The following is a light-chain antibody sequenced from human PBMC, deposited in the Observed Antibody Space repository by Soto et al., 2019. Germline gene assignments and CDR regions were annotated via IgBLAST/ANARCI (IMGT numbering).Light chain of an antibody. CDR1: STDVGAYNF. CDR2: EVT. CDR3: GSHAGNSNVV. V-gene: IGLV2-8*01. J-gene: IGLJ3*02. Sequence: QSVLTQPPSASGSPGQSVTISCTGTSTDVGAYNFVSWYQQHPGKAPKLVIYEVTKRPSGVPDRFSGSKSGNTASLTVSGLQTEDEADYYCGSHAGNSNVVFGGGTTLTVL.